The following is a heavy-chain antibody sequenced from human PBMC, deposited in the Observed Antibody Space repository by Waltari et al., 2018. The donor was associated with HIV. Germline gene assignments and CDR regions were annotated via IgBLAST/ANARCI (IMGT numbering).Heavy chain of an antibody. Sequence: QVQLVQSGAEVKKPGASVKVSCEASGYTFIYNYIHWVRQAPGKGLGWMGLIDPNIGSTSTATKFQGRLTMTRDTSRNTVYMEMSSLRAEDTAMYYCAKNPLSGEGYFDYWGQGTLVTVSS. J-gene: IGHJ4*02. CDR3: AKNPLSGEGYFDY. CDR2: IDPNIGST. D-gene: IGHD2-15*01. V-gene: IGHV1-46*01. CDR1: GYTFIYNY.